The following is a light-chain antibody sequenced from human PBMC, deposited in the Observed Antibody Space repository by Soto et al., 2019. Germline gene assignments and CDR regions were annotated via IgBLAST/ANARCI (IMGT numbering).Light chain of an antibody. Sequence: QSALTQPASVSGSPGQSITISCTGTSSDVGGYNYVSWYQHHPGKAPKLMIYDVTNRPSGVSNRFSGSKSGNTASLTISGVQSEDEASYYRSSYTTTSTVVFGGGTQLTVL. V-gene: IGLV2-14*03. CDR3: SSYTTTSTVV. CDR2: DVT. J-gene: IGLJ2*01. CDR1: SSDVGGYNY.